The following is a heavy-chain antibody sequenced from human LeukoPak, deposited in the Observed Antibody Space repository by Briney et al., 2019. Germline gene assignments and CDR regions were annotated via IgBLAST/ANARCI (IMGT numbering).Heavy chain of an antibody. CDR2: INHSGST. Sequence: PSETLSLTCDVYGGSFSGYYWSWIRQPPGKGLEWIGEINHSGSTNYNPCLKSRVTISVDTSKNQFSLKLSSVTAADTAVYYCARASNCSGGSCYPYIYRIFDYWGQGTLVTVSS. V-gene: IGHV4-34*01. CDR3: ARASNCSGGSCYPYIYRIFDY. J-gene: IGHJ4*02. CDR1: GGSFSGYY. D-gene: IGHD2-15*01.